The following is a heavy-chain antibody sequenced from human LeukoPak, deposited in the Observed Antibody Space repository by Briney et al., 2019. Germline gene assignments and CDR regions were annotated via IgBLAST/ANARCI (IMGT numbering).Heavy chain of an antibody. J-gene: IGHJ4*02. V-gene: IGHV3-33*06. Sequence: PGRSLRLSCAASGFTFSSYGMHWVRQAPGKGLEWVAVIWYDGSNKYYADSVKGRFTISRDNSKNTLYLQMNSLRAEDTAVYYCAKDGLIVGDDTYYFDYWGQGTLVTVSS. CDR2: IWYDGSNK. CDR1: GFTFSSYG. D-gene: IGHD4-17*01. CDR3: AKDGLIVGDDTYYFDY.